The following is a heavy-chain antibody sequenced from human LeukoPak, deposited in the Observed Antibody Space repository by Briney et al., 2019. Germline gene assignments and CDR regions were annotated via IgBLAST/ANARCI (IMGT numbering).Heavy chain of an antibody. CDR2: IYTSGST. J-gene: IGHJ6*03. V-gene: IGHV4-61*02. CDR3: ARDRGYCSSTSCYSMDV. D-gene: IGHD2-2*01. Sequence: SETLSLTCTVSGGSISSGSYYWSWIRQPAGKGLEWIGRIYTSGSTNYNPSLKSRVTISVDTSKNQFSLKLSSVTAADTAVYYCARDRGYCSSTSCYSMDVWGKGTTVTISS. CDR1: GGSISSGSYY.